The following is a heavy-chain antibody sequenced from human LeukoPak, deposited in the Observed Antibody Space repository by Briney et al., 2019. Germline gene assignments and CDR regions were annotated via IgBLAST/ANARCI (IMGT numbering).Heavy chain of an antibody. CDR2: ISAYSGNT. D-gene: IGHD2-2*01. Sequence: ASVKVSCKDSGYTFTSYSISWVRQAPGQGLEWMGWISAYSGNTNYAQNLQGRVTMTTDTSTTTAYMELRSLRSDDTAVYYCARGRFEQGYCSSTSCYGMDVWGQGTTVTVSS. CDR3: ARGRFEQGYCSSTSCYGMDV. V-gene: IGHV1-18*01. J-gene: IGHJ6*02. CDR1: GYTFTSYS.